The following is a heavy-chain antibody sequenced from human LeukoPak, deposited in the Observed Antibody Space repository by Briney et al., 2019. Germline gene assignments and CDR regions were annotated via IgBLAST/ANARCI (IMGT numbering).Heavy chain of an antibody. CDR1: GFTFSSYW. D-gene: IGHD3-16*01. J-gene: IGHJ4*02. Sequence: GGSLRLSCAASGFTFSSYWMSWVRRAPGKGLEWVSYISSSSGFTKYADSVRGRFTISRDNAKNSLYLQMNTLRVDDTAVYYCARGSPPGDWGQGTLVTVSS. CDR3: ARGSPPGD. V-gene: IGHV3-11*05. CDR2: ISSSSGFT.